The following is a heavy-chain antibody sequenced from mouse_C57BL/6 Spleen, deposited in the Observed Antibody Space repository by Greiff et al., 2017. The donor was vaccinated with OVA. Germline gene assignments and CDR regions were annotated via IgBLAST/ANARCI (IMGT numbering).Heavy chain of an antibody. D-gene: IGHD1-1*01. CDR1: GYTFTSYW. V-gene: IGHV1-72*01. CDR3: AREGGSSYSYFDY. J-gene: IGHJ2*01. Sequence: QVHVKQSGAELVKPGASVKLSCKASGYTFTSYWMHWVKQRPGRGLEWIGRIDPNSGGNKYNEKFKSKATLTVDKPSSTAYMQLSSLTSEDSAVYYCAREGGSSYSYFDYWGQGTTLTVSS. CDR2: IDPNSGGN.